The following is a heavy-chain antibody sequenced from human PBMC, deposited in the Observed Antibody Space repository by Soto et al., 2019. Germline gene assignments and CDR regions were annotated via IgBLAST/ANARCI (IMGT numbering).Heavy chain of an antibody. J-gene: IGHJ6*02. CDR3: ARGEDTFFYYGLDI. Sequence: SQTLSRTWTVCRGCITSSYWSWIRQPPGKGLEYIAYMSDTGISRYTTSTSDDPSLKLLVTMSVDWSKSQFSLKLTSVSAQATAVYSCARGEDTFFYYGLDIWRQEITVTVSS. CDR1: RGCITSSY. CDR2: MSDTGISRYTTST. V-gene: IGHV4-59*12.